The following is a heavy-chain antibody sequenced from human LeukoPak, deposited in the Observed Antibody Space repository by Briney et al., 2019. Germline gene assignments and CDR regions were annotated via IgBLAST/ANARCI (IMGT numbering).Heavy chain of an antibody. V-gene: IGHV1-8*01. D-gene: IGHD2-15*01. CDR3: ARGSSCSGGSCYELGLVGY. J-gene: IGHJ4*02. CDR2: TNPNSGYT. Sequence: ASVKVSCKASGYTFTSYDINWVRQAPGQGLEWMGWTNPNSGYTGYAQKFQGRVTMTRNTSISTAYMELSSLRSEDTAVYYCARGSSCSGGSCYELGLVGYWGQGTLVTVPS. CDR1: GYTFTSYD.